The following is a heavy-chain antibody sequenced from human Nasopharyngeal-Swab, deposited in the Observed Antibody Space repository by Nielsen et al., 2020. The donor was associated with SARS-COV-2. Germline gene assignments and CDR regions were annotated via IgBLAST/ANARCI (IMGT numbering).Heavy chain of an antibody. D-gene: IGHD6-13*01. CDR2: IYYSGST. V-gene: IGHV4-59*01. CDR3: ARDGESGYSSSWYGFGY. J-gene: IGHJ4*02. Sequence: SETLSLTCTVSGGSMRSYYWNWIRQPPGKGLEWIGYIYYSGSTNYNPSLKSRVTISVDTSENQFSLKLRSVTAADTAVYYCARDGESGYSSSWYGFGYWGQGTLVTVSS. CDR1: GGSMRSYY.